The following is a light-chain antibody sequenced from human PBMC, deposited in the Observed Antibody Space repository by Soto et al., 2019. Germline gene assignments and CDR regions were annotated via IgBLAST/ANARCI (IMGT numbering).Light chain of an antibody. CDR3: QQRSNWPPGLT. CDR1: QSVSSY. CDR2: DAS. Sequence: EIVLTQSPATLSLSPGERATLSCRASQSVSSYLAWYQQKPGQAPRLRIYDASNRATGIPARFSGSGSGTDFTLTISSLAPEDFAVYYCQQRSNWPPGLTFGGGTKVEIK. V-gene: IGKV3-11*01. J-gene: IGKJ4*01.